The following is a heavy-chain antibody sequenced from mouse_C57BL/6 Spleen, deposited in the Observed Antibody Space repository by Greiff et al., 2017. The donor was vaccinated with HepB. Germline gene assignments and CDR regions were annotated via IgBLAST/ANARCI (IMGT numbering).Heavy chain of an antibody. D-gene: IGHD1-1*01. J-gene: IGHJ1*03. Sequence: EVQLQQSGAELVRPGASVKLSCTASGFNIKDYYMHWVKQRPEQGLEWIGRIDPEDGDTDYAPKFQGKATMTADTSSNTAYLQLSSLTSEDTAVYYGTPYCYGGSPHWYFDVWGTGTTVTVSS. CDR2: IDPEDGDT. CDR1: GFNIKDYY. V-gene: IGHV14-1*01. CDR3: TPYCYGGSPHWYFDV.